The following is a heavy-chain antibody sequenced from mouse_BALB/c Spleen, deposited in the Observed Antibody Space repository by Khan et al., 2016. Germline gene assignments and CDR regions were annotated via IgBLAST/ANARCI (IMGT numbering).Heavy chain of an antibody. J-gene: IGHJ3*01. Sequence: QIQWVQSGPELKKPGETVKISCKASGYTFTNYGMNWVKQAPGKGLKWMGWINTYTGEPTYADDFKGRFAFSLETSASTAYLQINNLKNEDTATYFCARDFGSSYGWFAYWGQGTLVTVSA. CDR3: ARDFGSSYGWFAY. CDR1: GYTFTNYG. D-gene: IGHD1-1*01. CDR2: INTYTGEP. V-gene: IGHV9-3-1*01.